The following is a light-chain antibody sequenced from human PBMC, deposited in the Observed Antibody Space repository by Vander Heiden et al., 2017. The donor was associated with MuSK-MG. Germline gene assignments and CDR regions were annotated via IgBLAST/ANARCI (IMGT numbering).Light chain of an antibody. CDR3: QYDNAWPLR. CDR1: QSVSSN. CDR2: GAS. V-gene: IGKV3-15*01. J-gene: IGKJ4*01. Sequence: EIVMTQSPATLSVSPGERATLSCRASQSVSSNLAWYQQKPGQAPRLLIYGASTRATGIPARFSGSASGTEFTLSISILHSEDFTVYYCQYDNAWPLRFGAGTRGEIK.